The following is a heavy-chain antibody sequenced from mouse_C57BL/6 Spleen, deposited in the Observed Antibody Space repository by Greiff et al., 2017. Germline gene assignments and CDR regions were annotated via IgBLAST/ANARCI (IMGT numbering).Heavy chain of an antibody. Sequence: VQLQQSGPGMVKPSQSLSLTCTVTGYSITSGYDWHWIRHFPGNKLEWMGYISYSGSTNYNPSLKSRISITHDTSKNHFFLKLNSVTTEDTATYYCARDNGQLRDGAMDYWGQGTSVTVSS. CDR1: GYSITSGYD. D-gene: IGHD3-2*02. V-gene: IGHV3-1*01. CDR3: ARDNGQLRDGAMDY. J-gene: IGHJ4*01. CDR2: ISYSGST.